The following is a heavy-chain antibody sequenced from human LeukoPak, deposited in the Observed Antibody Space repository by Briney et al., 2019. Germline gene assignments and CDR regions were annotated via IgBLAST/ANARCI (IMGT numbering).Heavy chain of an antibody. D-gene: IGHD1-1*01. CDR2: IYYSGSP. J-gene: IGHJ5*02. Sequence: PSETLSLTCTVSGGSISSYYWSWIRQPPGKGLEWVGYIYYSGSPNYNPSLKSRVSISLDTSNNQFSLKLSSVTAADTAVYYCAREGTAGTNLNWFDPWGQGTLVTVSS. V-gene: IGHV4-59*01. CDR1: GGSISSYY. CDR3: AREGTAGTNLNWFDP.